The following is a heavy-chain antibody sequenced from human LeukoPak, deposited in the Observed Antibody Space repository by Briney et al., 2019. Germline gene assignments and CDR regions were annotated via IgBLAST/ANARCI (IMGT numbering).Heavy chain of an antibody. V-gene: IGHV4-34*01. CDR3: ARGGTYCSSTSCYKGRYYYYGMDV. Sequence: PSETLSLTCAVYGGSFSGYYWRWIRQPPGKGLEWIGEINHSGSTNYNPTLTGRVTISVDTSKNQFSLKLSSVTAADTAVYYCARGGTYCSSTSCYKGRYYYYGMDVWGQGTTVTVSS. D-gene: IGHD2-2*02. CDR2: INHSGST. J-gene: IGHJ6*02. CDR1: GGSFSGYY.